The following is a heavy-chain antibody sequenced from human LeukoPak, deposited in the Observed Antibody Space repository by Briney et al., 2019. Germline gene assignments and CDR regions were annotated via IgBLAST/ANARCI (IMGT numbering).Heavy chain of an antibody. J-gene: IGHJ4*02. Sequence: PGGSLRLSCAASGFTFSSYAMSWVRQAPGKGLEWVSAISGSGGSTYYADSVKGRFTISRDNSKNTLYLQMNSLRAEDTAVYYCAKGRAGTAVYAGGLFDYWGQGTLVTVSS. V-gene: IGHV3-23*01. D-gene: IGHD3-10*01. CDR1: GFTFSSYA. CDR2: ISGSGGST. CDR3: AKGRAGTAVYAGGLFDY.